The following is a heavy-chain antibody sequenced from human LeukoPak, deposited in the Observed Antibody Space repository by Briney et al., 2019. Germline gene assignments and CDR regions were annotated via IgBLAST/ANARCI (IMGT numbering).Heavy chain of an antibody. CDR1: GFNFRTYW. J-gene: IGHJ6*04. CDR3: ARGYGADV. CDR2: INSDGSNT. Sequence: PGGSLRLSCAASGFNFRTYWMHWVRQAPGKGLVWVSRINSDGSNTTYADPVKGRFTVSRDNAMNTLYLQMHSLRAEDTALYFCARGYGADVWGKGTMVTVSS. V-gene: IGHV3-74*01.